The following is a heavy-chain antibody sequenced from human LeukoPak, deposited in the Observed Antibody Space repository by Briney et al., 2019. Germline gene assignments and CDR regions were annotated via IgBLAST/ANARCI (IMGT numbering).Heavy chain of an antibody. CDR1: GFTFSSYW. Sequence: PGGSLRLSCAASGFTFSSYWMHWVRQTPGKGLVWVSRINSDGSSTSYADSVKGRFTISRDNSKNTLYLQMNSLRAEDTAVYYCAKGRRRGSIPIFGVVLDYWGQGTLVTVSS. V-gene: IGHV3-74*01. CDR2: INSDGSST. CDR3: AKGRRRGSIPIFGVVLDY. D-gene: IGHD3-3*01. J-gene: IGHJ4*02.